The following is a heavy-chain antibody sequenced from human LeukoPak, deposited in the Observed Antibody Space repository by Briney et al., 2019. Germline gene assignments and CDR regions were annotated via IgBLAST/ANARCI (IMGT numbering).Heavy chain of an antibody. V-gene: IGHV4-30-2*01. CDR3: ARGSYGDSYYFDY. J-gene: IGHJ4*02. CDR2: IYHSGST. D-gene: IGHD4-17*01. Sequence: PSETLSLTCAVSGGSISSGGYSWSWIRQPPGKGLEWIGYIYHSGSTYHNPSLKSRVTISVDRSKNQFSLKLSSVTAADTAVYYCARGSYGDSYYFDYWGQGALVTVSS. CDR1: GGSISSGGYS.